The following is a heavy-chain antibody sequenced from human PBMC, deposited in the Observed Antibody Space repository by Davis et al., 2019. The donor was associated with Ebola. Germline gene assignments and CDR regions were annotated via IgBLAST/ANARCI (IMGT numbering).Heavy chain of an antibody. CDR1: GYSFGTYG. D-gene: IGHD5-12*01. J-gene: IGHJ3*02. CDR3: TTPGGQDSGYDVFDI. CDR2: INPYNGDT. Sequence: ASVKVSCKASGYSFGTYGLSWVRQAPGQGLQWMGWINPYNGDTIYAQSLQGRVTVTRDTSTTTVYMDLSSLRSEDTALYYCTTPGGQDSGYDVFDIWGQGTMVTVSS. V-gene: IGHV1-18*01.